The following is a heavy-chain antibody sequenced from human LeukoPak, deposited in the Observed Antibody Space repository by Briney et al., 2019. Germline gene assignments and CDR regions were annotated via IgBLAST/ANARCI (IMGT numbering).Heavy chain of an antibody. J-gene: IGHJ4*02. V-gene: IGHV4-34*01. Sequence: SETLSLTCAVYGGSFSGYYWSWIRQPPGKGLEWIGEISHSGSTNYNPSLKSRVTISVDTSKNQFSLKLSSVTAADTAVYYCARLRTGWSKRGGDYWGQGTLVTVSS. CDR2: ISHSGST. CDR3: ARLRTGWSKRGGDY. CDR1: GGSFSGYY. D-gene: IGHD2-15*01.